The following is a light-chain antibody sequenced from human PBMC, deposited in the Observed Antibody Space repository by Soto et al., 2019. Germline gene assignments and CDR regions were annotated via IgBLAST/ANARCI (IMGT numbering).Light chain of an antibody. CDR1: LHVSID. Sequence: EVALAHSQVALSLSPGDRATLSCRARLHVSIDLACDQRKPAQAPRLLIYDASTRTTGIPVRFAGSGSGTDFALTISSREPEDFVIYYCQHPPPSFGGGTMV. V-gene: IGKV3-11*01. CDR3: QHPPPS. J-gene: IGKJ4*01. CDR2: DAS.